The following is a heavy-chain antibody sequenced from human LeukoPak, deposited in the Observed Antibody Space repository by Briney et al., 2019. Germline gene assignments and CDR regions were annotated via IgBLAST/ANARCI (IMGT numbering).Heavy chain of an antibody. CDR2: ISSRSSYI. Sequence: GGSLRLSCAASGFTFSSYSMNWVRQAPGKGLEWVSSISSRSSYIYYADSVKGRFTISRDNAKNSLYLQMNSLRAEDTAVYYCARDGLPSSSLEYSQHWGQGTLVTVSS. D-gene: IGHD6-13*01. V-gene: IGHV3-21*01. CDR3: ARDGLPSSSLEYSQH. CDR1: GFTFSSYS. J-gene: IGHJ1*01.